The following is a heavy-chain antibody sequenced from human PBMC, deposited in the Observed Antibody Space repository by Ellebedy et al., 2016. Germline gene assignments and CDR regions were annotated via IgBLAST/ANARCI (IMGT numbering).Heavy chain of an antibody. D-gene: IGHD6-13*01. Sequence: GESLKISXAASGFTFSSYAMSWVRQAPGKGLEWVSAISGSGGSTYYADSVKGRFTISRDNSKNTLYLQMNSLRAEDTAVYYCAKGRVAAAGINYWGQGTLVTVSS. CDR3: AKGRVAAAGINY. CDR1: GFTFSSYA. V-gene: IGHV3-23*01. CDR2: ISGSGGST. J-gene: IGHJ4*02.